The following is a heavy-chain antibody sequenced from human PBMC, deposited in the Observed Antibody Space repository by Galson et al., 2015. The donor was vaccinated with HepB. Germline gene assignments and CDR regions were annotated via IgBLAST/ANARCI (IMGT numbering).Heavy chain of an antibody. CDR3: ARGGQSSKYNWNLPFDP. V-gene: IGHV4-30-2*01. Sequence: SLTCAVSGASMSRSGYSWSWLRQTPGQGLEWIGNIQQTGTTYYNPSLKSRVTISVDRSKNLFSLKLTFVTAADTAVYYCARGGQSSKYNWNLPFDPWGQGTLVTVSS. D-gene: IGHD1-20*01. CDR2: IQQTGTT. J-gene: IGHJ5*02. CDR1: GASMSRSGYS.